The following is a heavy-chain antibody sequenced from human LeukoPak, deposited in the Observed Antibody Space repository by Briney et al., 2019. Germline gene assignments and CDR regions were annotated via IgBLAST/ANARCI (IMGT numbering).Heavy chain of an antibody. CDR2: TYYRSKWYN. CDR3: AKGRWALFDC. J-gene: IGHJ4*02. Sequence: SQTLSLTCDISGDRVSSNSAAWNWIRQSPSRGLEWLGRTYYRSKWYNDYAISVKSRMTINADTSKNQFSLQINSVTPEDTAVYYCAKGRWALFDCWGQGTLVIVSS. CDR1: GDRVSSNSAA. V-gene: IGHV6-1*01. D-gene: IGHD3-10*01.